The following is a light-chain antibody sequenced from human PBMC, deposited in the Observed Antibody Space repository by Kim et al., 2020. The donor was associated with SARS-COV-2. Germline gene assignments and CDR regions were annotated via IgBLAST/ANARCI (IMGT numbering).Light chain of an antibody. Sequence: ASVGDRVTITCRASQDINIDLAWFQQKPGKAPKSLIYAESSLHSGVPSKFSGSRSGTDFILTISSLQPEDSGTYFCQQYKSYPITFGQGTRLEIK. J-gene: IGKJ5*01. CDR3: QQYKSYPIT. CDR2: AES. V-gene: IGKV1-16*02. CDR1: QDINID.